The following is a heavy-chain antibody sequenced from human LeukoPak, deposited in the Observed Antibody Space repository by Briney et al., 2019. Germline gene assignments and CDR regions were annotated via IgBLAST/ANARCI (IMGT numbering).Heavy chain of an antibody. CDR2: ISYSGST. Sequence: SETLSLTCTVSGGSISSYYWSWIRQPPGKGLEWIGYISYSGSTTYNPSLKSRATILVDTSKNQFSLKLSSVTAADTAVYFCARRWTSSSPSYNYYYMDVWGKGTTVTVSS. CDR3: ARRWTSSSPSYNYYYMDV. V-gene: IGHV4-59*08. D-gene: IGHD6-6*01. CDR1: GGSISSYY. J-gene: IGHJ6*03.